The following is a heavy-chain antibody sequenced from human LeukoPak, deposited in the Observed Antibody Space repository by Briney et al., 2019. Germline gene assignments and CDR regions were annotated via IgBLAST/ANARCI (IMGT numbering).Heavy chain of an antibody. CDR2: INSDGSNT. D-gene: IGHD3-22*01. CDR1: GFTFSNYW. J-gene: IGHJ5*02. CDR3: ARDLGQYYDTSDNWFDP. V-gene: IGHV3-74*01. Sequence: PRGSLRLSCAASGFTFSNYWMHWVRQAPGKGLVWVSRINSDGSNTSYADSVKGRFTISRDNAKNTLNLQMNSLRAEDTAVYYCARDLGQYYDTSDNWFDPWGQGTLVTVSS.